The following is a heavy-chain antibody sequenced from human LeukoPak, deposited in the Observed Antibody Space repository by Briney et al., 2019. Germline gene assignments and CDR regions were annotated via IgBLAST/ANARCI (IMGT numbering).Heavy chain of an antibody. CDR3: ARGGIQLWRTFDY. D-gene: IGHD5-18*01. V-gene: IGHV3-48*03. CDR2: ISSSGSTI. Sequence: GGSLRLSCAASGFTFSSYEMNWVRQAPGKGLEWVPYISSSGSTIYYADSVKGRFTISRDNAKNSLYLQMNSLRAEDTAVYYCARGGIQLWRTFDYWGQGTLVTVSS. J-gene: IGHJ4*02. CDR1: GFTFSSYE.